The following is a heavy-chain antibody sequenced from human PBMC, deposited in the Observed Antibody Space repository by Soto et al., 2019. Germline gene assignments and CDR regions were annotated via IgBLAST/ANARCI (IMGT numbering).Heavy chain of an antibody. V-gene: IGHV3-48*02. Sequence: EVQLVESGGGLVQPGGSLRLSCAASGFTFSSYSMNWVRQAPGKGLEWVSYISSSSSTIYYADSVKGRFTISRDNAKNSLYLQMHCLRDEDTAVYYCARGGYCSSTSCPPDGMDVWGQGTTVTVSS. D-gene: IGHD2-2*01. CDR1: GFTFSSYS. CDR3: ARGGYCSSTSCPPDGMDV. J-gene: IGHJ6*02. CDR2: ISSSSSTI.